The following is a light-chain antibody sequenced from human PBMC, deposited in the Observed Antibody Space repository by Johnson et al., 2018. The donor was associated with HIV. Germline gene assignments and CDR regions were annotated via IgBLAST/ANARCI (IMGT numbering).Light chain of an antibody. Sequence: QSVLTQSPSVSAAPGQKVTISCSGSSSNIGSNYVSWYQQLPGTAPKLLIYENNKRPSWIPDRFSGSKSGTSATLGITGLQTGDEADYFCGTWDTSLSVRCVFGTGTKVTGL. CDR2: ENN. J-gene: IGLJ1*01. CDR3: GTWDTSLSVRCV. CDR1: SSNIGSNY. V-gene: IGLV1-51*02.